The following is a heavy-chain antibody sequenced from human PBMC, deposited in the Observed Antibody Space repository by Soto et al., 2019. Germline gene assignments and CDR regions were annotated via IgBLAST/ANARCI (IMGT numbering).Heavy chain of an antibody. CDR3: ATDGGAAHYFDY. V-gene: IGHV3-30-3*01. Sequence: GGSLRLSCAASGFTFSSYAMHWVRQAPGKGLEWVAVISYDGSNKYYADSVKGRFTISRDNSKNTLYLQMNSLRAEDTAVYYCATDGGAAHYFDYWGHGTLVTVSS. CDR1: GFTFSSYA. J-gene: IGHJ4*01. D-gene: IGHD3-16*01. CDR2: ISYDGSNK.